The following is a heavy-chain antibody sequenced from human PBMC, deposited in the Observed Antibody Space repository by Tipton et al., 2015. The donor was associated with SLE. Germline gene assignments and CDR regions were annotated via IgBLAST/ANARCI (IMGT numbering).Heavy chain of an antibody. CDR1: GGSISGHY. J-gene: IGHJ1*01. Sequence: TLSLTCTVSGGSISGHYWSWIRQPPGKGLEWIGYIYSSGSTTYSPSLKSRVTISADMSKNQFSLKMNSVTAADTAVYYCARLCCIGAAGTGHFQLWGQGTLVTVSS. CDR3: ARLCCIGAAGTGHFQL. D-gene: IGHD6-13*01. V-gene: IGHV4-59*11. CDR2: IYSSGST.